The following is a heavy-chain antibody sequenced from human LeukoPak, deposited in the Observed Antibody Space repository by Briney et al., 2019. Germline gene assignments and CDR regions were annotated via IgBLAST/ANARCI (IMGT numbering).Heavy chain of an antibody. V-gene: IGHV1-69*04. CDR3: AKGRSNDFWSGYPDY. CDR1: GGTFSSYA. Sequence: SVKVSCKASGGTFSSYAISWVRQAPGQGLEWMGRIIPILGIANYAQKFQGRVTITADKSTSTAYMELSSLRSEDTAVYYCAKGRSNDFWSGYPDYWGQGTLVTVSS. J-gene: IGHJ4*02. CDR2: IIPILGIA. D-gene: IGHD3-3*01.